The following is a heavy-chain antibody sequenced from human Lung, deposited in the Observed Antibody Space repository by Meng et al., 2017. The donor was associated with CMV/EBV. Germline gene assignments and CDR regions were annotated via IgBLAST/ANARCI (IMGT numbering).Heavy chain of an antibody. V-gene: IGHV4-39*02. CDR2: VYYNGST. J-gene: IGHJ4*02. D-gene: IGHD3-16*01. CDR3: ARRLWGFFDS. CDR1: TGSVSSTHYH. Sequence: VSTGSVSSTHYHWGWIRQPPGKGLEWIGHVYYNGSTYHNPSLKSRVTMSVDTSKNHFPLNVCPVTAADTAVYYCARRLWGFFDSWXQGTXVTVSS.